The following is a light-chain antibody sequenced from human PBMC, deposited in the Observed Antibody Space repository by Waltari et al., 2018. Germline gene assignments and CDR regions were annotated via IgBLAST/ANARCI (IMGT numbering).Light chain of an antibody. CDR2: KAS. CDR1: QSVSTW. J-gene: IGKJ1*01. V-gene: IGKV1-5*03. Sequence: DIQMTQSPSTLSASVGDRVTITCRASQSVSTWLAWDQQKPGKAPKLLIDKASNLESGVPSRFSGSGSGTEFTLTINSLQPDDYATYYCQQYNSYSGGGTFGQGTKVEIK. CDR3: QQYNSYSGGGT.